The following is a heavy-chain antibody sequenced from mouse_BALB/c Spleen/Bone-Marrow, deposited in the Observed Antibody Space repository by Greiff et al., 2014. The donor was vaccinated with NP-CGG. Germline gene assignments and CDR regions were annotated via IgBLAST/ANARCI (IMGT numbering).Heavy chain of an antibody. Sequence: VQLKQSGTVLARPGASVKMSCKASGYSFTSYWMHRVKQRPGQGLEWIGAIYPGNSDTSYNQKFKGKAKLTAVTSASTAYMELSSLTXXDSAVYYCTRGEYGPLGGFDYWGQGTTLTVSS. CDR1: GYSFTSYW. V-gene: IGHV1-5*01. CDR3: TRGEYGPLGGFDY. J-gene: IGHJ2*01. D-gene: IGHD2-10*02. CDR2: IYPGNSDT.